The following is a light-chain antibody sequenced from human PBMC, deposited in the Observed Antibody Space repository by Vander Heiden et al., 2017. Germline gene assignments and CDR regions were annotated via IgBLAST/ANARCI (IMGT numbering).Light chain of an antibody. CDR2: EDN. J-gene: IGLJ2*01. Sequence: FMLTHPHSMSESPGKTVTISCTAYGGSIAGNYVQWFQQRPGGAPTTVIYEDNRRPSGVPDRFSGSIDRSSNSASLTISGLKTEDEADYYCQSYDSSDQWVFGGGTKLTVL. V-gene: IGLV6-57*02. CDR1: GGSIAGNY. CDR3: QSYDSSDQWV.